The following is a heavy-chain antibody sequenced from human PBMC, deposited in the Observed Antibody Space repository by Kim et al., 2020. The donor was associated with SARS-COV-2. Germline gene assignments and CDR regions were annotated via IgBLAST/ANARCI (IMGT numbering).Heavy chain of an antibody. J-gene: IGHJ4*02. CDR1: GFTVSSNY. D-gene: IGHD2-15*01. Sequence: GGSLRLSCAASGFTVSSNYMSWVRQAPGKGLEWVSVIYSGGSTYYADSVKGRFTISRDNSKNTLYLQMNSLRAEDTAVYYCTRCRVVAATLTKYYFDYWGQGTLVTVSS. CDR2: IYSGGST. CDR3: TRCRVVAATLTKYYFDY. V-gene: IGHV3-66*01.